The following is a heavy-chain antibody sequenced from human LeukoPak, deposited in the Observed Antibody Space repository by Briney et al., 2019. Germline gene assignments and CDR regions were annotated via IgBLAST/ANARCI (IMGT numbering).Heavy chain of an antibody. J-gene: IGHJ3*02. CDR1: GGSISSSSYY. Sequence: SETLSLTCTVSGGSISSSSYYWSWIRQPPGKGLEWIGYIYYSGSTNYNPSLKSRVTISVDTSKNQFSLKLSSVTAADTAVYYCARDPGPWGLDAFDIWGQGTMVTVSS. CDR2: IYYSGST. V-gene: IGHV4-61*01. D-gene: IGHD3-16*01. CDR3: ARDPGPWGLDAFDI.